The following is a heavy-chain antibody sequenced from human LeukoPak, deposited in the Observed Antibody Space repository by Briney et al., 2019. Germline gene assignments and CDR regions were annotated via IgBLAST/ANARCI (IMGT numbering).Heavy chain of an antibody. CDR3: AREGRSSEAFDI. D-gene: IGHD1-26*01. CDR2: ISSSSSYI. Sequence: PGGSLRLSCAASGFTFSSYSMNWVRQAPGKGLEWVSSISSSSSYIYYADSVKGRFTISRDNAKNSLYLQMNSLRAEDTAVYYCAREGRSSEAFDIWGQGTMVTVSS. CDR1: GFTFSSYS. J-gene: IGHJ3*02. V-gene: IGHV3-21*01.